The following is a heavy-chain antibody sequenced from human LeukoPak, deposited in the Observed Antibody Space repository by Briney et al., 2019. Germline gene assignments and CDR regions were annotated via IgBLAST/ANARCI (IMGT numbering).Heavy chain of an antibody. J-gene: IGHJ3*02. CDR3: VGGPIGDAFDI. CDR1: GGSFSGYY. CDR2: INHSGST. Sequence: SETLSLTCAVYGGSFSGYYWSWIRQPPGKGLEWIGEINHSGSTNYNPSLKSRVTISVDTSKNQFSLKLSSVTAADTAVYYCVGGPIGDAFDIWGQGTMVTVPS. V-gene: IGHV4-34*01.